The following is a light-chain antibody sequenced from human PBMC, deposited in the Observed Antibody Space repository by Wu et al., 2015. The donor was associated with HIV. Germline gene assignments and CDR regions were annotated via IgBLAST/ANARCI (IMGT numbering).Light chain of an antibody. Sequence: DIQLTQSPSFLSASIGDRVTITCRASHGISNYLAWYQQRPGKAPQVLIYAASTLQTGVSSRFSGSGSGTIFTLTINNLQPEDFATYYCQHLNSYPVTFGGGTKVDIK. CDR2: AAS. CDR3: QHLNSYPVT. CDR1: HGISNY. J-gene: IGKJ4*01. V-gene: IGKV1-9*01.